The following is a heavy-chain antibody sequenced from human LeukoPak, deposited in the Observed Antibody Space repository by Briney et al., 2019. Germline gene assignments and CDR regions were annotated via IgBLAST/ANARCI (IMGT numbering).Heavy chain of an antibody. CDR1: GVSISSYY. CDR2: IYTSENT. Sequence: SETLSLTCTVSGVSISSYYWTWIRQPAGKGLEWIGRIYTSENTNYNPSLKSRVTMSVDTSKNQFSLKLSSVTAADTAVYYCARDSESAASFDYWGQGTLVTVSS. J-gene: IGHJ4*02. D-gene: IGHD6-25*01. CDR3: ARDSESAASFDY. V-gene: IGHV4-4*07.